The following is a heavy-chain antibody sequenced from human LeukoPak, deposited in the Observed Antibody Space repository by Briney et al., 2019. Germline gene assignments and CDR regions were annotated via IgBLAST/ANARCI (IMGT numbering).Heavy chain of an antibody. CDR3: AAPLNYPMVHAFDI. Sequence: GEPLRLSCAASGFTFSNFGMHWVRQAPGKGLEWMAVISYDGKLTYYADSVKGRFTISRDNSKNTLYLQMTSLRGEDTALYYCAAPLNYPMVHAFDIWGQGTMVTVSS. J-gene: IGHJ3*02. D-gene: IGHD1-7*01. CDR2: ISYDGKLT. V-gene: IGHV3-30*03. CDR1: GFTFSNFG.